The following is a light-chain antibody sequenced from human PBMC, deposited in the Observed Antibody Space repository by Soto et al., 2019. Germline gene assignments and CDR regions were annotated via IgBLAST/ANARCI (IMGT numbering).Light chain of an antibody. V-gene: IGLV1-51*02. CDR3: GTWDSSLSIFV. CDR1: SSNIGNYF. Sequence: QSALPQPPSVSAAPGQKVTMSCPGGSSNIGNYFVSWHQQLPGTAPKLLIYENDKRPSGIPDRFSGSKSGTSATLGITGLQTGDEADYYCGTWDSSLSIFVFGTGTKVTVL. J-gene: IGLJ1*01. CDR2: END.